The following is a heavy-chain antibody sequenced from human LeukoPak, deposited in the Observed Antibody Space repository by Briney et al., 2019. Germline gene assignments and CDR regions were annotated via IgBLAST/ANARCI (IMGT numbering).Heavy chain of an antibody. D-gene: IGHD1-14*01. J-gene: IGHJ4*02. CDR2: IYSGGST. Sequence: GGSLRLSCAASGLTVSSNSRSWVRQAPGKGLEWVSFIYSGGSTYYADSVKGRFTISRDNSKNTLYLQMNRLRVEDTAVYYCAKVNRNGGRDGWGQGTLVTVSS. CDR3: AKVNRNGGRDG. CDR1: GLTVSSNS. V-gene: IGHV3-53*01.